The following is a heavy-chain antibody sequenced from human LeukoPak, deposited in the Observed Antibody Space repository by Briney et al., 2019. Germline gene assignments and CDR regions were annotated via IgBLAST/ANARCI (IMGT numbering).Heavy chain of an antibody. V-gene: IGHV1-58*01. CDR3: AAYCGGDCYSGGY. CDR1: GFTFTSSA. CDR2: IVVGSGNT. J-gene: IGHJ4*02. Sequence: SVKVSCKASGFTFTSSAVQWVRQARGQRLEWIGWIVVGSGNTNYAQKFQERVTITGDMSTSTAYMELSSLRSEDTAVYYCAAYCGGDCYSGGYWGQGTLVTVSS. D-gene: IGHD2-21*02.